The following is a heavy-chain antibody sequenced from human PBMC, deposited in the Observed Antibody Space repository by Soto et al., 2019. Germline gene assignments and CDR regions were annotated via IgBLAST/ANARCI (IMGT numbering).Heavy chain of an antibody. CDR2: IYPGDSDT. D-gene: IGHD3-22*01. CDR3: ARSSYYYDSGYAWFDY. V-gene: IGHV5-51*01. J-gene: IGHJ4*02. Sequence: GESLKISCKGSGYSFTSYWIGWVRQMPGKGLEWMGIIYPGDSDTRYSPSFQGQVTISADKSISTAYLQWSSLKASDTAMYYCARSSYYYDSGYAWFDYWGQGTLVTVSS. CDR1: GYSFTSYW.